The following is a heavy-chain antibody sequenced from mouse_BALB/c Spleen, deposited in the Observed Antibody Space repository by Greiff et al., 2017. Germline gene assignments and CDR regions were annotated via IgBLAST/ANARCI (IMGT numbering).Heavy chain of an antibody. CDR2: ISYDGSN. V-gene: IGHV3-6*02. J-gene: IGHJ4*01. Sequence: ESGPGLVKPSQSLSLTCSVTGYSITSGYYWNWIRQFPGNKLEWMGYISYDGSNNYNPSLKNRISITRDTSKNQFFLKLNSVTTEDTATYYCATYSSGYAMDYWGQGTSVTVSS. D-gene: IGHD3-1*01. CDR1: GYSITSGYY. CDR3: ATYSSGYAMDY.